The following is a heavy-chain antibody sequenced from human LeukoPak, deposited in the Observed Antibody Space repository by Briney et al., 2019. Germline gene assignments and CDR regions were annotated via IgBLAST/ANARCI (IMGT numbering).Heavy chain of an antibody. CDR2: IHSDGSST. CDR1: GFTFSNYW. J-gene: IGHJ4*02. V-gene: IGHV3-74*01. D-gene: IGHD3-10*01. Sequence: GGSLRLSCAASGFTFSNYWMHWVRQAPGKGLVWVSRIHSDGSSTTSADSVKGRFTISRDNAENTLYLQMNSLRAEDTAVYYCARDANGAVFDYWGQGTLVTVSS. CDR3: ARDANGAVFDY.